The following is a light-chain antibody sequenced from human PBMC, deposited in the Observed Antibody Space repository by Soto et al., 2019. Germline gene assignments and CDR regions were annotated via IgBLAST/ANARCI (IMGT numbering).Light chain of an antibody. CDR1: QSISSY. CDR2: AAS. J-gene: IGKJ2*03. Sequence: DIQMTQSPSSLSASVGDRVTITYRASQSISSYLNWYQQKPGKAPKLLIYAASSLQSGVPSRFSGSGSGTDFTLTISSLQPEDFATYYCQQTYSTLDSFGQGTKLEIK. CDR3: QQTYSTLDS. V-gene: IGKV1-39*01.